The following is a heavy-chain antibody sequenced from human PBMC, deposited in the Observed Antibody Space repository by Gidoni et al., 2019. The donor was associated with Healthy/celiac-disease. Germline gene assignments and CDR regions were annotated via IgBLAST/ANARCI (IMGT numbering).Heavy chain of an antibody. V-gene: IGHV1-69*02. CDR2: IIPILGIA. Sequence: QVQLVQSGAEVKKPGSSVKVSCKASGGTFSSYTISWVRQAPGQGLEWMGRIIPILGIANYAQKFQGRVTITADKSTSTAYMELSSLRSEDTAVYYCARGYSSGSYYYGMDVWGQGTTVTVSS. D-gene: IGHD6-19*01. CDR1: GGTFSSYT. J-gene: IGHJ6*02. CDR3: ARGYSSGSYYYGMDV.